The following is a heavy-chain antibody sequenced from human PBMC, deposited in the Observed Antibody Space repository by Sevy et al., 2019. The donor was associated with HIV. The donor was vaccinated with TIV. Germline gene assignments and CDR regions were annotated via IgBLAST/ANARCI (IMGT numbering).Heavy chain of an antibody. CDR3: ARDSHAYGDLDFYNYGMDV. CDR1: GFSFSSYW. V-gene: IGHV3-7*01. Sequence: GGSLRLSCAASGFSFSSYWMSWVRQAPGKGLEWVANIKADGSEEKFVDSVKGRFTISRDNAKNSLYLQMNSLRAEDTDVYYCARDSHAYGDLDFYNYGMDVWGQGTTVTVSS. D-gene: IGHD4-17*01. J-gene: IGHJ6*02. CDR2: IKADGSEE.